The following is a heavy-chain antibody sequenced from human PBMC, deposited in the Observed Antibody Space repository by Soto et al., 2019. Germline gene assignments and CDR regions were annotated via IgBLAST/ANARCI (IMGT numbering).Heavy chain of an antibody. D-gene: IGHD3-10*01. CDR3: ARDRPYGSGSYRWFDP. CDR1: GYTCTSYA. CDR2: INAGNGNT. V-gene: IGHV1-3*01. J-gene: IGHJ5*02. Sequence: QVQLVQSGAEVKKPGASVKVSCKASGYTCTSYAMHWVRQAPGQRLEWMGGINAGNGNTKYSQKFQGRVTITRDTSASTADMELSSLRSEDTAVYYCARDRPYGSGSYRWFDPWGQGTLVTVSS.